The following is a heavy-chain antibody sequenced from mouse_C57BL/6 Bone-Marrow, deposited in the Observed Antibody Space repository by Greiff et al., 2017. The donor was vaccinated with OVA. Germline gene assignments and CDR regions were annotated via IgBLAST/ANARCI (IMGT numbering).Heavy chain of an antibody. CDR3: ARRVAY. CDR1: GFTFSSYG. Sequence: EVQVVESGGDLVKPGGSLKLSCAASGFTFSSYGMSWVRQTPDKRLEWVATISSGGSYTYYPDSVKGRFTISRDNAKNTLYLQMSSLKSEDTAMYYCARRVAYWGQGTLVTVSA. V-gene: IGHV5-6*01. CDR2: ISSGGSYT. J-gene: IGHJ3*01.